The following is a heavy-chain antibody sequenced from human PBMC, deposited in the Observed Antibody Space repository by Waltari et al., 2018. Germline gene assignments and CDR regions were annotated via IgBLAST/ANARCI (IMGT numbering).Heavy chain of an antibody. D-gene: IGHD6-19*01. CDR2: IGSSSSFM. J-gene: IGHJ6*02. V-gene: IGHV3-21*01. CDR1: GFKFSAYA. CDR3: AREGAEQWVVEDYGMDV. Sequence: EVHLVESGGGLVKPGGSLRLSCVASGFKFSAYAMSWVRQAPGKGLEWVSAIGSSSSFMDYADSVRGRFTVSRDNAKNTLYLQMDTLRAEDTAVYYCAREGAEQWVVEDYGMDVWGQGTTVTVSS.